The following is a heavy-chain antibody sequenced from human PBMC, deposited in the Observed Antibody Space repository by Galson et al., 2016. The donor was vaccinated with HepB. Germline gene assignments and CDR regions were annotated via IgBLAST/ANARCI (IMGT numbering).Heavy chain of an antibody. CDR2: MNPNSGNT. CDR1: GSTLTSYD. V-gene: IGHV1-8*01. D-gene: IGHD1-20*01. Sequence: SVKVSCKASGSTLTSYDIDWVRQATGQGLEWMGWMNPNSGNTGYAQTFQGRVTMTRDNSINTAYMELGGLRSEDTAVYYCVPHLTETPDYFHFWGQGTLVTVSS. J-gene: IGHJ4*02. CDR3: VPHLTETPDYFHF.